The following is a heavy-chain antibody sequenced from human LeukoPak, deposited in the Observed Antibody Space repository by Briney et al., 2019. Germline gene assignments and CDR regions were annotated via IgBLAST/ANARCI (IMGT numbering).Heavy chain of an antibody. V-gene: IGHV4-34*01. CDR2: INHSGST. D-gene: IGHD5-12*01. CDR1: GGSFSGYY. J-gene: IGHJ4*02. CDR3: ASRATLGY. Sequence: SETLSLTCAVYGGSFSGYYWSWIRQPPGKGLEWIGEINHSGSTNYDPSLKSRVTISVDTSKNQFSLKLSSVTAADTAVYYCASRATLGYWGQGTLVTVSS.